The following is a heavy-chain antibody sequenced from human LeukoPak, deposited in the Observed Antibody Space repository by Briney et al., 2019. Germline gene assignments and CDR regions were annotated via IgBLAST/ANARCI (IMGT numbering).Heavy chain of an antibody. D-gene: IGHD6-6*01. CDR2: INAGNGNT. V-gene: IGHV1-3*01. J-gene: IGHJ3*02. Sequence: ASVKVSCKASGYTFTSYAMHWVRQAPGQRLEWMGWINAGNGNTKYSQKFQGRVTITRDTSASTAYMELSSLRSEDTAVYYCARDSQSSDDAFDIWGQGTMVTVSS. CDR1: GYTFTSYA. CDR3: ARDSQSSDDAFDI.